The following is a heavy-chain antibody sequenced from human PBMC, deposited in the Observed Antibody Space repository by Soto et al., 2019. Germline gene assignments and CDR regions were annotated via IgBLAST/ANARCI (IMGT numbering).Heavy chain of an antibody. J-gene: IGHJ5*02. V-gene: IGHV4-34*01. CDR1: GGSFRGFY. Sequence: PSETLSLTCAVSGGSFRGFYWSWIRQPPGKGLEWIGEINHSGSTNYNPSLKSRVTISVDTSKNQFSLKLSSVTAADTAVYYCARECLSYGSGILYLFDPRGQRTPVTVSS. CDR2: INHSGST. CDR3: ARECLSYGSGILYLFDP. D-gene: IGHD3-10*01.